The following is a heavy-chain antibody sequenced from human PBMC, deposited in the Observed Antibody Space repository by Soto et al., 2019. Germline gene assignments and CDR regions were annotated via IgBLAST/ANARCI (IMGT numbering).Heavy chain of an antibody. CDR2: TYYRSKWYN. CDR3: ARAYGGNCEDYYYYGMDV. CDR1: GDSVSSNSAA. Sequence: QTLSLTCAISGDSVSSNSAACNWIRQSPSRGLEWLGRTYYRSKWYNDYAVSVKSRITINPDTSKNQFSLQLNSVTPEDTAVYYCARAYGGNCEDYYYYGMDVWGQGTTVTVSS. V-gene: IGHV6-1*01. J-gene: IGHJ6*02. D-gene: IGHD2-15*01.